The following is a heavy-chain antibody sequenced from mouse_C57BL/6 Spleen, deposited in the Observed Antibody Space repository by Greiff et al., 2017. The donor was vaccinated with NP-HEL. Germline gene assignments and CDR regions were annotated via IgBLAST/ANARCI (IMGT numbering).Heavy chain of an antibody. CDR1: GYSITSGYY. CDR2: ISYDGSN. CDR3: AREEGYYYFDY. J-gene: IGHJ2*01. Sequence: EVKLVESGPGLVKPSQSLSLTCSVTGYSITSGYYWNWIRQFPGNKLEWMGYISYDGSNNYNPSLKNRISITRDTSKNQFFLKLNSVTTEDTATYYCAREEGYYYFDYWGQGTTLTVSS. D-gene: IGHD2-3*01. V-gene: IGHV3-6*01.